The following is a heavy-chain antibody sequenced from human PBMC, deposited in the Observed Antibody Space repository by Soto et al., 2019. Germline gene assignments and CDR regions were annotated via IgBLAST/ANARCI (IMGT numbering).Heavy chain of an antibody. CDR2: VSHDGRNT. J-gene: IGHJ4*02. Sequence: VQLVESGGGVVKPGRSQRLSCAASGFTFSDYAMHWVRKAPGKGLEWVAVVSHDGRNTHYADSVKGRFTISRDSSKNTVSLEMTSLRAEDTAVYYCAKGGRQWLVTSDFNYWGQGALVTVSS. CDR1: GFTFSDYA. D-gene: IGHD6-19*01. V-gene: IGHV3-30*18. CDR3: AKGGRQWLVTSDFNY.